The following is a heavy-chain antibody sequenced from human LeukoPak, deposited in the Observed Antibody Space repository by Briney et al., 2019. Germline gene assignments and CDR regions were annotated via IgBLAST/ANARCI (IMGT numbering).Heavy chain of an antibody. CDR1: GYTFNDYY. Sequence: ASVKVSCKASGYTFNDYYMHWVRQAPGQGLEWMGWINPKRGGTKYAQKFQGRVTMTRDTSISTVYMELSRLRSDDTAVYYCARVRYDYGAKDFDYWAREPWSPSPQ. J-gene: IGHJ4*02. CDR3: ARVRYDYGAKDFDY. V-gene: IGHV1-2*02. D-gene: IGHD4-23*01. CDR2: INPKRGGT.